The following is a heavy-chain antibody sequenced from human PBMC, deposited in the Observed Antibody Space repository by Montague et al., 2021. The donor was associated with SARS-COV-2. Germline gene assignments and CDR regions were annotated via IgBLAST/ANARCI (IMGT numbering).Heavy chain of an antibody. D-gene: IGHD1-20*01. V-gene: IGHV4-4*07. CDR2: IYNSGST. CDR3: VRDQGRSNWNYPDY. CDR1: GGSISSYY. J-gene: IGHJ4*02. Sequence: SETLSLTCTVSGGSISSYYWSWFRQSAGKGLEWTGRIYNSGSTSYNPSLKSRVTMSVDTSKNQFSLKLSSVTAADTAVYYCVRDQGRSNWNYPDYWGQGTLVTVSS.